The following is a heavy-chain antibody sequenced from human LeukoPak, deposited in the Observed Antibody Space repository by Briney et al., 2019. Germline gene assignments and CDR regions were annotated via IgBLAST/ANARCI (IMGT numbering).Heavy chain of an antibody. V-gene: IGHV1-69*05. CDR1: CGTFSSYA. CDR3: ARDRAPYDSSGYYY. D-gene: IGHD3-22*01. J-gene: IGHJ4*02. CDR2: IIPIFGTA. Sequence: SVKVSCKASCGTFSSYAISWVRQAPGQGLEWMGRIIPIFGTANYAQKFQGRVTITTDESTSTAYMELSSLRSEDTAVYYCARDRAPYDSSGYYYWGQGTLVTVSS.